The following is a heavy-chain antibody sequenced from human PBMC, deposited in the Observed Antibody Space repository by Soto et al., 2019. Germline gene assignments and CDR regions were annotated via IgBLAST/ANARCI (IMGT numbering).Heavy chain of an antibody. D-gene: IGHD3-16*01. J-gene: IGHJ6*02. CDR2: IKEDGSEK. CDR3: ASLGRHG. V-gene: IGHV3-7*01. CDR1: GFSFSDSW. Sequence: LTLSCAASGFSFSDSWMDWVRQAPGKGPEWVANIKEDGSEKNYVDSVKGRFTISRDNAKNSLYLQMNSLRAEDTAVYYCASLGRHGWGQGTTVTVSS.